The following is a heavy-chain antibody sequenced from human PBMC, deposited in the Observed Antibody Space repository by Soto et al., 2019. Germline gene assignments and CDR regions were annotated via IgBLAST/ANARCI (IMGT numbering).Heavy chain of an antibody. Sequence: GGSLRLSCAASGFTFSSYSMNCVRQAPGKGLEWVSSSSSSSRCIYYADSGKGPFTISREHDTNSLYLKMNSLRTEDTAVYYCARGNYYDSSGYYYYYGMDVWGQGTTVTVSS. J-gene: IGHJ6*02. CDR3: ARGNYYDSSGYYYYYGMDV. V-gene: IGHV3-21*01. CDR1: GFTFSSYS. CDR2: SSSSSRCI. D-gene: IGHD3-22*01.